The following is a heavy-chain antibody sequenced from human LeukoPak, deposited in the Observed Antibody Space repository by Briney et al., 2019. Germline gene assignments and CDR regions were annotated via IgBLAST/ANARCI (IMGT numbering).Heavy chain of an antibody. J-gene: IGHJ4*02. CDR2: LYSGGAT. CDR3: ATVANPAAGRSYFDY. Sequence: GGSLRLSCAASGFSVRSSYMSWVRQAPGRGLEWVSVLYSGGATYYPDSVMARSTISRHDSKNTLYLQMNNLRPEDTAMYYCATVANPAAGRSYFDYWGQGTLVIVSS. CDR1: GFSVRSSY. D-gene: IGHD6-13*01. V-gene: IGHV3-53*04.